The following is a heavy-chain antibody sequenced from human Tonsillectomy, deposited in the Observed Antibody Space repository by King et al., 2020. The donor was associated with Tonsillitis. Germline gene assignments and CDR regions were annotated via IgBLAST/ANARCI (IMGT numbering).Heavy chain of an antibody. J-gene: IGHJ2*01. V-gene: IGHV4-59*01. D-gene: IGHD6-25*01. CDR3: ARVHSGGWWYFDL. Sequence: VQLQESGPGLVKPSETLSLTCTVSGGSISSYYWSWIRQPPGKGLEWIGYIYYSGSTNYNPSLKSRVTISVDTSKNQFSLKVTSVTAADTATYYRARVHSGGWWYFDLWGRGTLVTVSS. CDR2: IYYSGST. CDR1: GGSISSYY.